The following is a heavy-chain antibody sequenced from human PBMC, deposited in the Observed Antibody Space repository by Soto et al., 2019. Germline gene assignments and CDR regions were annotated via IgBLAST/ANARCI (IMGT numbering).Heavy chain of an antibody. J-gene: IGHJ6*02. Sequence: PGGSLRLSCAASGFTFSSYAMHWVRQAPGKGLEWVAVISYDGSNKYYADSVKGRFTISRDNSKNTLYLQMNSLRAEDTAVYYCARDRHSGWYGFEETAYGMDVWGQGTTVTVSS. V-gene: IGHV3-30-3*01. CDR1: GFTFSSYA. D-gene: IGHD6-19*01. CDR2: ISYDGSNK. CDR3: ARDRHSGWYGFEETAYGMDV.